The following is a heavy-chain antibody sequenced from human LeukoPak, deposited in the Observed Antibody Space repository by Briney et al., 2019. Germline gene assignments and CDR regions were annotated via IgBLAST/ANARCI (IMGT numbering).Heavy chain of an antibody. J-gene: IGHJ4*02. V-gene: IGHV4-34*01. Sequence: SETLSLTCAVYGGSFSGYYWSWIRQPPGKGLEWIGEINHSGSTNYNPSLKSRVTISVDTSKNQFSLKLNSVTAADTAVYYCARVSGYDWESFYDYWGQGTLVTVSS. CDR2: INHSGST. CDR1: GGSFSGYY. D-gene: IGHD5-12*01. CDR3: ARVSGYDWESFYDY.